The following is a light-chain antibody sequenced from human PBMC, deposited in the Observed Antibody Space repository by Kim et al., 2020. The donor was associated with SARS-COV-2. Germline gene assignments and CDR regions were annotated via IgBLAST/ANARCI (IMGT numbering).Light chain of an antibody. CDR1: QSISRY. CDR3: QYSYSSLLT. CDR2: GAS. Sequence: DIQMTQSPSSLSASVGDRVTITCRASQSISRYLNWYQQKSGKAPNLLIYGASSLQSGVPSRFGGRGSGTDFTLTISSLQPEDFGTYYCQYSYSSLLTFGGGTKVDIK. J-gene: IGKJ4*01. V-gene: IGKV1-39*01.